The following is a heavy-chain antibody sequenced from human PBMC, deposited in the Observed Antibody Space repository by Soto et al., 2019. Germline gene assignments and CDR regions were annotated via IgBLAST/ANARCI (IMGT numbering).Heavy chain of an antibody. D-gene: IGHD2-8*01. CDR2: INPNSGGT. Sequence: ASVKVSCKASGYTFTGYYMHWVRQAPGQGLEWMGWINPNSGGTNYAQKFQGWVTMTRDTSISTAYMELSRLRSDDTAVYYCARGDAYCTNGVCSRVDAFDIWAKGQWSPSL. J-gene: IGHJ3*02. CDR1: GYTFTGYY. V-gene: IGHV1-2*04. CDR3: ARGDAYCTNGVCSRVDAFDI.